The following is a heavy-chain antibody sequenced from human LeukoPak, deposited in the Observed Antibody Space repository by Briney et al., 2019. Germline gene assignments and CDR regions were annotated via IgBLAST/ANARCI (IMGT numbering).Heavy chain of an antibody. CDR1: GGSFSGYY. D-gene: IGHD4-23*01. CDR3: ARGRNSHPYYYYYYMDV. J-gene: IGHJ6*03. CDR2: INHSGST. V-gene: IGHV4-34*01. Sequence: SETLSLTCAVYGGSFSGYYWSWIRQPPGKGLEWIGEINHSGSTNYNPSLKSRVTISVDTSKNQFSLKLGSVTAADTAVYYCARGRNSHPYYYYYYMDVWGKGTTVTVSS.